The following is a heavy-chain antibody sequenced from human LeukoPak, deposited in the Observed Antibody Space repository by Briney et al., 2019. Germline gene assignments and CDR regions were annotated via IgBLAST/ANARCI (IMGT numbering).Heavy chain of an antibody. D-gene: IGHD5-18*01. J-gene: IGHJ4*02. CDR1: DDSITMYY. Sequence: SETLSLTCSVSDDSITMYYWTWIRQPPGKGLEWIGEINHSGSTNYNPSLKSRVTISVDTSKNQFSLKLSSVTAADTAVYYCARRPVSATADTKRRGFDYWGQGTLVTVSS. CDR3: ARRPVSATADTKRRGFDY. CDR2: INHSGST. V-gene: IGHV4-34*01.